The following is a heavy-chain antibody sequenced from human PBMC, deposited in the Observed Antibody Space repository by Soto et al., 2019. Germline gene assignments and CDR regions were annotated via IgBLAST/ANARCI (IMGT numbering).Heavy chain of an antibody. J-gene: IGHJ2*01. D-gene: IGHD3-16*01. CDR3: ARAPGGYFDL. V-gene: IGHV3-30-3*01. Sequence: QVQLVESGGGVVQPGRSLRLSCAASGFTFSSYAMHWVRQAPGKGLEGVAVISYDGSNKYYADSVKGRFTISRDNSKNSLYLQMNSVGAEDTAGYYGARAPGGYFDLWGRGTLVTVSS. CDR2: ISYDGSNK. CDR1: GFTFSSYA.